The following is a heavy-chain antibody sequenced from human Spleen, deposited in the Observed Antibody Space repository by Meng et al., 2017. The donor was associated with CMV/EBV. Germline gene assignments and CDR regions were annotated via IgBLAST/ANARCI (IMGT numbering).Heavy chain of an antibody. Sequence: ASVKVSCKASGYTFTSYDINWVRQTTGQGLEWMGWMNPNSGNTGYAQKFQGRVTMTRNTSISTAYMELSSLTSEDTAVYYCAKGQSYYYGSGSYDYWGQGTLVTVSS. CDR2: MNPNSGNT. CDR1: GYTFTSYD. CDR3: AKGQSYYYGSGSYDY. D-gene: IGHD3-10*01. J-gene: IGHJ4*02. V-gene: IGHV1-8*01.